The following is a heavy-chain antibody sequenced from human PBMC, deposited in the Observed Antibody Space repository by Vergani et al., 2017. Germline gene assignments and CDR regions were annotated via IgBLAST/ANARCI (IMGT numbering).Heavy chain of an antibody. CDR1: GCIFSNYA. J-gene: IGHJ4*01. D-gene: IGHD1-20*01. CDR2: ISASGAPT. V-gene: IGHV3-23*01. CDR3: ARAYGMYDWFNY. Sequence: EVQLLESGGDLVQPGGSLRLSCTASGCIFSNYAMSWVRQAPGKGLEWVSGISASGAPTDYADSVKGRVTISRDNSKYTLYLQMNSLRVEDTAVYYCARAYGMYDWFNYWGQRTLVTVSS.